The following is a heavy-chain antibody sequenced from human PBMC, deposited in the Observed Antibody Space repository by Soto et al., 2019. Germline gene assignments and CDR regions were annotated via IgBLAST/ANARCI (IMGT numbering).Heavy chain of an antibody. V-gene: IGHV4-31*11. J-gene: IGHJ6*03. CDR3: ARDNHSQKPNHRWGGGHMYV. Sequence: QLQLQESGPGLVKPSQTLSLTCAVSGGSISNGGYYWSWIRQHPGKGLEWIGSIYFSGSTYYNPSLKIRVTISVATPKNQFSLKLSSVTAPVTAEYYSARDNHSQKPNHRWGGGHMYVWGKGTTVTVSS. CDR1: GGSISNGGYY. D-gene: IGHD3-16*01. CDR2: IYFSGST.